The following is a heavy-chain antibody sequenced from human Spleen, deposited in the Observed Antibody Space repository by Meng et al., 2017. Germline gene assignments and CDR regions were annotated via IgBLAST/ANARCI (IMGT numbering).Heavy chain of an antibody. CDR3: ARGESGYSYRSYYYYRMDV. J-gene: IGHJ6*02. CDR1: GYTFTDYY. V-gene: IGHV1-46*01. Sequence: ASVKVSCKASGYTFTDYYIHWWRQAPGQELEWVGLVDPSGGITHFAQNFQGRVAMTRDTSTRTVYMELSRLRSDDSAVYYCARGESGYSYRSYYYYRMDVWGQGTTVTVSS. D-gene: IGHD5-18*01. CDR2: VDPSGGIT.